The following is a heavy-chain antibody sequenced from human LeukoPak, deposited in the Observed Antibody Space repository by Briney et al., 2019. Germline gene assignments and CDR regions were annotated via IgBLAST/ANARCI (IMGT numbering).Heavy chain of an antibody. CDR2: IWYDGSNQ. CDR3: AKDKDTPATAQPQRGYFES. CDR1: GFNFRSHG. Sequence: GRSLRLSCTASGFNFRSHGMHWVRQAPGKGLEWVAVIWYDGSNQYYADSVKGRFTISRDNSRNTVDLQMNSLRAEDTAVYFCAKDKDTPATAQPQRGYFESWGQGTLVTVSS. D-gene: IGHD2-21*02. V-gene: IGHV3-33*06. J-gene: IGHJ4*02.